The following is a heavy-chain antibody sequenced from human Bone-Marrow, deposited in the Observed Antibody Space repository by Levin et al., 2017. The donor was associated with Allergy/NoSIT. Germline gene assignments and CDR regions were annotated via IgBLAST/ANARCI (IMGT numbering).Heavy chain of an antibody. J-gene: IGHJ4*02. CDR2: IKRKSDGETT. D-gene: IGHD2/OR15-2a*01. CDR3: SADTEESNTYSCDY. CDR1: GFSFSRTW. V-gene: IGHV3-15*05. Sequence: GGSLRLSCAGSGFSFSRTWMTWVSQAPGKGLECVARIKRKSDGETTDYAAPVKGRFSISRDDSRNTVYLQMNSLTIEDTAMYYCSADTEESNTYSCDYWGQGVLVTVSP.